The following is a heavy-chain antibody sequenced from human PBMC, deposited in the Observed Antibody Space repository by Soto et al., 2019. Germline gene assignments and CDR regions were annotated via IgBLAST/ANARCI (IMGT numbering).Heavy chain of an antibody. CDR2: MNPNSGNT. CDR3: ARHRFNYYDDTVYYYFDY. V-gene: IGHV1-8*01. CDR1: GYTFTSYD. D-gene: IGHD3-22*01. J-gene: IGHJ4*02. Sequence: ASVKVSCKASGYTFTSYDINWVRQATGQGLEWMGWMNPNSGNTGYAQKFQGRVTMTEDTSRNTAYMELRSLRSDDTAVYYCARHRFNYYDDTVYYYFDYWGQGTLVTVSS.